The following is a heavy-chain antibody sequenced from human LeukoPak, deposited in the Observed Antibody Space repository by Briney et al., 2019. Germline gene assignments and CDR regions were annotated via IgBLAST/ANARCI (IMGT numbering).Heavy chain of an antibody. CDR2: IKQYGSEK. J-gene: IGHJ6*03. CDR1: GFTFSSYW. V-gene: IGHV3-7*01. D-gene: IGHD5/OR15-5a*01. CDR3: GRGRHQSRVWPKPRDHYHLEV. Sequence: GGSLRLSCAASGFTFSSYWMSWVRQAPGKGLEWVANIKQYGSEKYYVDSVKGRFTISRDNARNSVYLQMNSLRAEYTAVYDCGRGRHQSRVWPKPRDHYHLEVRGKGTTVTISS.